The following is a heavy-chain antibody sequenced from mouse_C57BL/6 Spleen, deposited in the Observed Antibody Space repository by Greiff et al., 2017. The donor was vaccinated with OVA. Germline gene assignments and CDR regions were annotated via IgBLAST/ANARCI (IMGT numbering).Heavy chain of an antibody. CDR1: GYTFTSYW. Sequence: VQLQQPGAELVRPGSSVKLSCKASGYTFTSYWMHWVKQRPIQGLEWIGNIDPSDSETHYNQKFKDKATLTVDKSSSTAYMQLSSLTSEDSAVYYCARSGTSGNFDYWGQGTTLTVSS. D-gene: IGHD3-1*01. CDR2: IDPSDSET. V-gene: IGHV1-52*01. J-gene: IGHJ2*01. CDR3: ARSGTSGNFDY.